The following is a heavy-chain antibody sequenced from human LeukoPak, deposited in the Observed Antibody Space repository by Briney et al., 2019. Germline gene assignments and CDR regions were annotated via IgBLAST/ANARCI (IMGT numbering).Heavy chain of an antibody. CDR2: IKEDGSEK. CDR3: VRDQGGAVSY. Sequence: GGSLRLSCVASGFTFSSYWMGWVRQAPGKGLEWVAFIKEDGSEKYYVDSVKGRFTISRDNAQNSLYLQVNSLRAEDTAVYYCVRDQGGAVSYWGQGTLVTVSS. V-gene: IGHV3-7*01. CDR1: GFTFSSYW. J-gene: IGHJ4*02. D-gene: IGHD3-16*01.